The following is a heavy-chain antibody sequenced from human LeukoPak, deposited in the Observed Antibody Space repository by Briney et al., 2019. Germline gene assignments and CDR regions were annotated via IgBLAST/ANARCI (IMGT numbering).Heavy chain of an antibody. CDR2: ISYDGSNK. V-gene: IGHV3-30*14. J-gene: IGHJ4*02. CDR3: ARSPPNEYSSSWYYFDN. Sequence: GGSLRLSCAASGFTFSSYAMHWVRQAPGKGLEWVAVISYDGSNKYYADSVKGRFTVSRDNSKNTVYLQMNSLRAEDTAVYYCARSPPNEYSSSWYYFDNWGQGTLVTVSS. D-gene: IGHD6-13*01. CDR1: GFTFSSYA.